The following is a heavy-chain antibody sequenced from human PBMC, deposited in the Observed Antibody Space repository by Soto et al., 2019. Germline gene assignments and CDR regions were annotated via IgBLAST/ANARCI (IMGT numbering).Heavy chain of an antibody. D-gene: IGHD1-1*01. Sequence: GSLRLSCASSGFTISSNAMYWVRQAPGKWLEWVSGISDRGYTTHYADSVKGRFTISRDTSRNTLYLQLNSLRADDTAVYYCAKDKPGTTSFDYWGQGSMV. CDR3: AKDKPGTTSFDY. V-gene: IGHV3-23*01. CDR2: ISDRGYTT. CDR1: GFTISSNA. J-gene: IGHJ4*02.